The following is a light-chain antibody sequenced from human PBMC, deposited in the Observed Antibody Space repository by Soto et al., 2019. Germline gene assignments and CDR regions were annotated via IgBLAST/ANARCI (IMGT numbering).Light chain of an antibody. CDR1: QSVGSS. V-gene: IGKV3-11*01. CDR3: QQRSYLFT. CDR2: DAS. Sequence: IVFSQSSATLSLSPRERATLSCRVSQSVGSSLAWYQQKPGQAPRLLIYDASNRATGIPARFSGSGSGTDFTLTINSLEPEDVAVYYCQQRSYLFTFGGGTKVDIK. J-gene: IGKJ4*01.